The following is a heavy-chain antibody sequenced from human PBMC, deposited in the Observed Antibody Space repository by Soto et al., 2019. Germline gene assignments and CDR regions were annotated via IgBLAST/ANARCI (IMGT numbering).Heavy chain of an antibody. CDR1: GFTFSSYA. CDR3: ARPLWRDYYNLGYFDL. Sequence: QVQLVESGGGVVQPGRSLRLSCAASGFTFSSYAMHWVRQAPGKGLEWVAVISYYGSNKYYTDSVKGRFTISRDNSKNTLYLQMNGLRDEDTAVYYCARPLWRDYYNLGYFDLGCRGTLVTVSS. CDR2: ISYYGSNK. D-gene: IGHD3-22*01. V-gene: IGHV3-30-3*01. J-gene: IGHJ2*01.